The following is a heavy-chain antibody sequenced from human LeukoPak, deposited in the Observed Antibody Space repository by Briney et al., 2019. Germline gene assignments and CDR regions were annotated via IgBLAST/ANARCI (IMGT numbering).Heavy chain of an antibody. V-gene: IGHV4-4*07. CDR3: ARDFLHYDFWSDYLS. CDR2: IYTSGST. J-gene: IGHJ4*02. CDR1: GGSISSYY. Sequence: SETLSLTCTVSGGSISSYYWSWIRQPAGKGLEWIGRIYTSGSTYYNPSLKSRVTISVDTSKNQFSLKLSSVTAADTAVYYCARDFLHYDFWSDYLSWGQGTLVTVSS. D-gene: IGHD3-3*01.